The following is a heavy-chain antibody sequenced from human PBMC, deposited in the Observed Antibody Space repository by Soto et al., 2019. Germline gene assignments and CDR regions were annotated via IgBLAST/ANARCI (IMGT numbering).Heavy chain of an antibody. J-gene: IGHJ3*02. CDR2: IYHSGST. CDR3: ARDYYDSSGYYDAFDI. V-gene: IGHV4-30-2*01. D-gene: IGHD3-22*01. CDR1: GGSISSGGYS. Sequence: QLQLQESGSGLVKPSQTLSLTCAVSGGSISSGGYSWSWIRQPPGKGLEWIGYIYHSGSTYYNPSLKSRVTISVDRSKNQFSLKLSSVTAADTAVYYCARDYYDSSGYYDAFDIWGQGTMVTVSS.